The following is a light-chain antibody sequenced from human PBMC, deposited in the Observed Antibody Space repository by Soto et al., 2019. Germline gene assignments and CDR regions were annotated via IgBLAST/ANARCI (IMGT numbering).Light chain of an antibody. V-gene: IGLV6-57*02. J-gene: IGLJ3*02. Sequence: NFMLTQPHSVSESPGKTVIISCTGSSGSIASNYVQWYQQRPGSAPTTVIYENNQRSSGVPDRFSGSIDSSSNSASLTISGLKTDDEADYHCQSYGSTTQVFGAGTKVTVL. CDR1: SGSIASNY. CDR2: ENN. CDR3: QSYGSTTQV.